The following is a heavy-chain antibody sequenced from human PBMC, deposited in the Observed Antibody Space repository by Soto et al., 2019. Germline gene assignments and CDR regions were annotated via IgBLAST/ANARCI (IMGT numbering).Heavy chain of an antibody. J-gene: IGHJ4*02. CDR2: IYYSGST. Sequence: PSETLSLTCTVSGGSISSGGYYWSWIRQHPGKGLEWIGYIYYSGSTYYNPSLKSRVTISVDTSKNQFSLKLSSVTAADTAVYYCARVSDSSGYWSKYYFDYWGQGTLVTVSS. CDR3: ARVSDSSGYWSKYYFDY. D-gene: IGHD3-22*01. CDR1: GGSISSGGYY. V-gene: IGHV4-31*03.